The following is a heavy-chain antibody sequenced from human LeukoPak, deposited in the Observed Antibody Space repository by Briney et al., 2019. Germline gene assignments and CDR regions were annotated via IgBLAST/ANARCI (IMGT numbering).Heavy chain of an antibody. CDR3: ARQWLVIGGWFDP. CDR1: GGSFSGYY. CDR2: INHSGST. V-gene: IGHV4-34*01. J-gene: IGHJ5*02. Sequence: SETLSLTCVVYGGSFSGYYWNWIRQPPGKGLEWIGGINHSGSTNYNPSLKSRVIISVDTSKNQFSLKMSSVTAADTAVYYCARQWLVIGGWFDPWGQGTLVTVSS. D-gene: IGHD6-19*01.